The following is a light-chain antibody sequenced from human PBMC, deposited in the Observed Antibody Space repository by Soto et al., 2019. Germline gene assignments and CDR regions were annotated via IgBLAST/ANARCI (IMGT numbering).Light chain of an antibody. CDR1: QGISSF. CDR2: GAT. CDR3: QQGSFTLT. Sequence: IQLTQSPSSLSASVGERVTITCRASQGISSFLAWYQQEPGKAPKLLISGATTLQSGVPSRFSGSGSGTNFTLTISSLQPEDFATYYCQQGSFTLTFGGGTKLEIK. J-gene: IGKJ4*01. V-gene: IGKV1-9*01.